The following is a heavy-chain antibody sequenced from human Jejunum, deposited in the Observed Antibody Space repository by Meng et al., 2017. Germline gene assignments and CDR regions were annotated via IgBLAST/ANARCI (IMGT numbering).Heavy chain of an antibody. J-gene: IGHJ4*02. D-gene: IGHD3/OR15-3a*01. CDR2: ISGSGDTK. CDR1: GFVFSDYY. V-gene: IGHV3-11*01. CDR3: ATSDFWTGKVFDS. Sequence: GEPLKISCAASGFVFSDYYMTWIRQAPGKGLEWLAHISGSGDTKYYADSLKGRFTSSRDNAKNLLYLQTDSLRDEDTAIYYCATSDFWTGKVFDSWGQGTLVTVSS.